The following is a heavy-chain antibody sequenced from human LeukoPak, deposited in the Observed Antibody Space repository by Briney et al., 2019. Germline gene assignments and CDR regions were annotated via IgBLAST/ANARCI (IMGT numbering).Heavy chain of an antibody. J-gene: IGHJ5*02. CDR1: GYTFTSYG. CDR3: ARDFGPVVVPAAIYNWFDP. V-gene: IGHV1-18*01. D-gene: IGHD2-2*02. CDR2: ISAYNGNT. Sequence: ASVKVSCKASGYTFTSYGISWVRQAPGQGLEWMGWISAYNGNTNYAQKLQGRVTMTTDTSTSTAYMELRSLRSDDTAVYYCARDFGPVVVPAAIYNWFDPWGQGTLVTVSS.